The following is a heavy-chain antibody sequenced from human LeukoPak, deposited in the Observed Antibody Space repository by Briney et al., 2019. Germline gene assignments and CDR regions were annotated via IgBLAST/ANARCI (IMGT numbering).Heavy chain of an antibody. J-gene: IGHJ4*02. CDR1: GFTFSSYS. Sequence: GGSLRLSCAASGFTFSSYSMNWVRQAPGKGLEWVSSISSSSNYIYYADSVRGRFTISRDNAKNSLSLQMNSLKTEDTAVYYCSVNYCSGGSCYMLWGQGTLVTVSS. V-gene: IGHV3-21*04. D-gene: IGHD2-15*01. CDR2: ISSSSNYI. CDR3: SVNYCSGGSCYML.